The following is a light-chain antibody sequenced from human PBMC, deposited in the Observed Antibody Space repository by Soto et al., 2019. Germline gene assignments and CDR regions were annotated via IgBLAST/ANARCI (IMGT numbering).Light chain of an antibody. J-gene: IGLJ1*01. CDR3: SSYTSISIPYV. CDR2: DVS. CDR1: SSDIGGYNY. Sequence: QSALTQPASVSGSPGQSITISCTGTSSDIGGYNYVSWYQQHPGKAPKLMIYDVSNRPSGVSNRFSGSKSGNTASLSISGLQADDEADYYCSSYTSISIPYVFGTVTKVTFL. V-gene: IGLV2-14*01.